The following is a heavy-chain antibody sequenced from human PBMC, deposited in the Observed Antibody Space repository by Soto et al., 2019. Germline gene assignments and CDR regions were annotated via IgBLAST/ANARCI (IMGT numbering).Heavy chain of an antibody. CDR3: ARGRGSSWTYYYYYYMDV. CDR2: IIPILGIA. V-gene: IGHV1-69*02. Sequence: ASVKVSCKASGGTFSSYTISWVRQAPGQGLEWMGRIIPILGIANYAQKFQGRVTITADKSTSTAYMELSSLRSEDTAVYYCARGRGSSWTYYYYYYMDVWGKGTTVTVSS. J-gene: IGHJ6*03. CDR1: GGTFSSYT. D-gene: IGHD6-13*01.